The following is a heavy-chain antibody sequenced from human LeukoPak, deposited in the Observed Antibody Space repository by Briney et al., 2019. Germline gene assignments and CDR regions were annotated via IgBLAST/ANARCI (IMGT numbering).Heavy chain of an antibody. CDR1: GFTFSSYA. CDR2: ISYDGSNK. J-gene: IGHJ6*02. D-gene: IGHD3-10*01. Sequence: GGSLRLSCAASGFTFSSYAMHWVRQAPGKGLEWVAVISYDGSNKYYADSVKGRFTISRDNSKNTLYLQMNSLRAEDTAVYYCARERAAGCCNYYGMDVWGQGTTVTVSS. CDR3: ARERAAGCCNYYGMDV. V-gene: IGHV3-30-3*01.